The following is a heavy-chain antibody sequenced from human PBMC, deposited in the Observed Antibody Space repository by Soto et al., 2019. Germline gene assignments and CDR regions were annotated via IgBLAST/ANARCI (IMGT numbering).Heavy chain of an antibody. D-gene: IGHD6-6*01. V-gene: IGHV4-34*01. CDR2: INHSGST. Sequence: SETLSLTCAVYGGSFSGYYWSWIRQPPGKGLEWIGEINHSGSTNYNPSLKSRVTISVDTSKNQFSLKLSSVTAADTAVYYCARGGIAARPKNYYYYGMDVWGQGPTVTVSS. J-gene: IGHJ6*02. CDR1: GGSFSGYY. CDR3: ARGGIAARPKNYYYYGMDV.